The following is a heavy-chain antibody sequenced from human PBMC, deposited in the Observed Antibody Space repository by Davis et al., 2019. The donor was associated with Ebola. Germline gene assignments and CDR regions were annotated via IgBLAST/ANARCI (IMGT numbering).Heavy chain of an antibody. CDR3: AREGRGGATGDPVGMDV. CDR2: IYYSGNS. V-gene: IGHV4-39*07. J-gene: IGHJ6*02. Sequence: SETLSLTCTVSGGSISSNNYFWGWIRQPPRKGLEWIGSIYYSGNSYYNPSLKSRVTLSVDTSKNQFSLKLSSVTAADTAVYFCAREGRGGATGDPVGMDVWGQGTTVTVSS. D-gene: IGHD7-27*01. CDR1: GGSISSNNYF.